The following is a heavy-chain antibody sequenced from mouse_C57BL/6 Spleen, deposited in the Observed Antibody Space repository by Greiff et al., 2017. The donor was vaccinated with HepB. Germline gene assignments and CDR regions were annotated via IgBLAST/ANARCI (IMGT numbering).Heavy chain of an antibody. Sequence: EVQRVESGGGLVQPGGSLSLSCAASGFTFTDYYMSWVRQPPGKALEWLGFIRNKANGYTTEYSASVKGRFTISRDNSQSILYLQMNALRAEDSATYYCARIDDPAWFAYWGQGTLVTVSA. CDR3: ARIDDPAWFAY. V-gene: IGHV7-3*01. CDR1: GFTFTDYY. J-gene: IGHJ3*01. CDR2: IRNKANGYTT.